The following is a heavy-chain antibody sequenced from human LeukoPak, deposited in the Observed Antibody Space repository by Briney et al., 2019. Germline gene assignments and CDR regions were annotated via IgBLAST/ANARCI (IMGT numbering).Heavy chain of an antibody. D-gene: IGHD2-2*01. J-gene: IGHJ6*03. CDR2: INPSGGST. Sequence: GASVKVSCKASGYTFTSYYMHWVRQAPGQGLEWMGIINPSGGSTSYAQKFQGRVTMTRDTSTSTVYMELSSLRSEDTAVYYCARSNTSCSFPGVCYYYYMDVWGKGTTVTVSS. CDR1: GYTFTSYY. V-gene: IGHV1-46*01. CDR3: ARSNTSCSFPGVCYYYYMDV.